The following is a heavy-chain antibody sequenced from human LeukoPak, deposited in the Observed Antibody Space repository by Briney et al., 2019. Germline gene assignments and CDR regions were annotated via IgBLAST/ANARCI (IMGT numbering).Heavy chain of an antibody. D-gene: IGHD2-2*01. CDR1: GGSFSGYY. CDR2: INHSGST. CDR3: AGVRRTRLRPFDP. J-gene: IGHJ5*02. V-gene: IGHV4-34*01. Sequence: SETLSLTCAVHGGSFSGYYWSWIRQPPGKGLEWIGEINHSGSTNYNPSLKSRVTISVDTFKNQFSLKLSSVTAADTAVYYCAGVRRTRLRPFDPWGQGTLVTVSS.